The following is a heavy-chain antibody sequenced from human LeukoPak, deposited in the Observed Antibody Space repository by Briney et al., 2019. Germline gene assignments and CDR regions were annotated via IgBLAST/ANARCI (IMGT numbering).Heavy chain of an antibody. J-gene: IGHJ3*02. V-gene: IGHV4-59*01. CDR2: IYYSGST. CDR3: ARISGWYFSYAFDI. D-gene: IGHD6-19*01. Sequence: PSETLSLTCTVSGGSISSYYWSWIRQPPGKGLEWIGYIYYSGSTNYNPSLKSRVTISVDTSKNQFSLKLSSVTAADTAVYYCARISGWYFSYAFDIWGQGTMVTVSS. CDR1: GGSISSYY.